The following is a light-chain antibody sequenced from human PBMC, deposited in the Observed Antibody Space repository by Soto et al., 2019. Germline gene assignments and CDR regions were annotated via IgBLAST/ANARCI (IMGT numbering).Light chain of an antibody. CDR1: QSVSTF. CDR3: QQRSSWRVT. CDR2: DAS. Sequence: EIVLTQFPATLSLSPGERATLSFRASQSVSTFLAWYQQKPGQAPRLVVYDASKRATGIPARFSGSGSGTDFTLTTSSLEPEDFAVYYCQQRSSWRVTFGGGTKVEIK. J-gene: IGKJ4*01. V-gene: IGKV3-11*01.